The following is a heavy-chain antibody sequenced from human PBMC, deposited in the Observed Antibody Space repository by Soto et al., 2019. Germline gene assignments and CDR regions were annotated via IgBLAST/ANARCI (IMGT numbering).Heavy chain of an antibody. J-gene: IGHJ5*02. V-gene: IGHV1-46*01. CDR2: INPGGGSA. CDR3: ARGSEDVVVVPAALPPFDP. Sequence: ASVKVSCKASGYTFTNYYMHWVRQAPGQGLEWVGIINPGGGSATYAQKFLGRVTMTRDTSTTTVNMELSSLGSEDTAVYFCARGSEDVVVVPAALPPFDPWGQGTLVTVSS. CDR1: GYTFTNYY. D-gene: IGHD2-2*01.